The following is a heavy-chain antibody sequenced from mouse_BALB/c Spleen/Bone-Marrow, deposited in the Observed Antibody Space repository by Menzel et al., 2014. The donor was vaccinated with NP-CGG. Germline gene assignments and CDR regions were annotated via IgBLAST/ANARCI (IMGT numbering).Heavy chain of an antibody. Sequence: DVHLVESGGDLVKPGGSLKLSCAASGFTFSTYGMSWVRQTPDKRLEWVATINSGGGNTYYLDSVKGRFTISRDNARNTLYLQMSSLKSEDTAMYYCARRGNRDVGRSFDVWGAGTTVTVSS. CDR2: INSGGGNT. CDR1: GFTFSTYG. J-gene: IGHJ1*01. CDR3: ARRGNRDVGRSFDV. V-gene: IGHV5-6*02. D-gene: IGHD4-1*01.